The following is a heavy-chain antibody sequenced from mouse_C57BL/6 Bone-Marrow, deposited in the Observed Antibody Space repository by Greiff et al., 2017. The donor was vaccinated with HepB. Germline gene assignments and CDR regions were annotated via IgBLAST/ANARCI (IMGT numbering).Heavy chain of an antibody. CDR3: ARLIYYEVDY. J-gene: IGHJ4*01. CDR2: ISYDGSN. V-gene: IGHV3-6*01. Sequence: EVQLVESGPGLVKPSQSLSLTCSVTGYSITSGYYWNWIRQFPGNKLEWMGYISYDGSNNYNPSLKNRISITRDTSKNQFFLKLNSVTTEDTATYYCARLIYYEVDYWGQGTSVTVSS. CDR1: GYSITSGYY.